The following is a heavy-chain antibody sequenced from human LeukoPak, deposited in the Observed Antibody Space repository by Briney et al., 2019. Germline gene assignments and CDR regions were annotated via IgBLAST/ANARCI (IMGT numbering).Heavy chain of an antibody. Sequence: ASVKVSCKASGYTFTSYAMHWVRQAPGQRLEWMGWINAGNGNTKYSQKFQGRVTITRDTSASTAYMELSSLRSEDTAVYYCARDRSLQLWLNSELFDYWGQGTLVTVYS. J-gene: IGHJ4*02. CDR3: ARDRSLQLWLNSELFDY. D-gene: IGHD5-18*01. CDR1: GYTFTSYA. CDR2: INAGNGNT. V-gene: IGHV1-3*01.